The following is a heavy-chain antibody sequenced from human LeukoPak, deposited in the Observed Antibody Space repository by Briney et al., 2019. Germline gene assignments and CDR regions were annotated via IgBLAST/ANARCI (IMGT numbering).Heavy chain of an antibody. D-gene: IGHD2-8*01. V-gene: IGHV1-46*01. J-gene: IGHJ5*02. CDR1: GYTFTSYY. CDR2: INPSGGGT. CDR3: ARDMLAVPSNWFDP. Sequence: ASVKVSCKASGYTFTSYYIHWVRQAPGQGLEWMGVINPSGGGTSYAQKFQGRVTMTRDTSASTVYMDLRSLRSEDTAVYFCARDMLAVPSNWFDPWGQGTLVTISS.